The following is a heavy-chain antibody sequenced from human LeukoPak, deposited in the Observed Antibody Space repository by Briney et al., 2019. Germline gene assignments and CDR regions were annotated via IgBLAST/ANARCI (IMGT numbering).Heavy chain of an antibody. CDR1: GFIFSNYA. CDR2: ITGSGDST. Sequence: GGSLRLSCAGSGFIFSNYAMSWVRQAPGKGLEWVSSITGSGDSTYYADSVKGRFTISRDNSKNTLFLQMNSLRAEDTAVYYCAKDREGLSSGYDLEYFDYWGQGTLVTVSS. J-gene: IGHJ4*02. V-gene: IGHV3-23*01. D-gene: IGHD5-12*01. CDR3: AKDREGLSSGYDLEYFDY.